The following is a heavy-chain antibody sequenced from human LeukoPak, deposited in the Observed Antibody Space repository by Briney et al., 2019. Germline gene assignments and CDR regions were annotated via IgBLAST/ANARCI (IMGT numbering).Heavy chain of an antibody. J-gene: IGHJ4*02. V-gene: IGHV4-31*03. CDR3: ARLSSRLYFSPDY. D-gene: IGHD2-8*01. CDR2: IYYSGST. Sequence: SQTLSLTCTVSGGSISSGGYYWSWIRQHPGKGLEWIGYIYYSGSTYYNPSLKSRVTISVDTSKNQFSLKLSSVTAADTAVYYCARLSSRLYFSPDYWGQGTLVTVSS. CDR1: GGSISSGGYY.